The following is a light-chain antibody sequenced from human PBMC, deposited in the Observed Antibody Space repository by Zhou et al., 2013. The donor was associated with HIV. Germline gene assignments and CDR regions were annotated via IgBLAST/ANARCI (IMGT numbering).Light chain of an antibody. CDR2: AAS. CDR1: QGINSW. CDR3: QQTYGVHVT. Sequence: DIQMTQSPSSVSASVGDSVTITCRASQGINSWLAWYQKKPGKAPKLLIFAASSLQSGVPSRFSGSGSGTDFTLTISSLQPEDSATYYCQQTYGVHVTFGGGPRW. J-gene: IGKJ4*01. V-gene: IGKV1-12*01.